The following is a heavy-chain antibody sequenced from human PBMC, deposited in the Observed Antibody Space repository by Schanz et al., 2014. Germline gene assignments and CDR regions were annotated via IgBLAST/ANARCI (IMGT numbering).Heavy chain of an antibody. Sequence: QVQLVESGGGVVQPGRSLRLSCAASGFNFSNYDIHWVRQAPGKGPEWVALVWSDGNTKYYVDSVKGRFTISRDNSMNTLHLQMDGLRVEDTAVYYCARDAVALVTEYFMDVWGKGTPVTVSS. V-gene: IGHV3-33*08. D-gene: IGHD2-15*01. CDR3: ARDAVALVTEYFMDV. CDR1: GFNFSNYD. J-gene: IGHJ6*03. CDR2: VWSDGNTK.